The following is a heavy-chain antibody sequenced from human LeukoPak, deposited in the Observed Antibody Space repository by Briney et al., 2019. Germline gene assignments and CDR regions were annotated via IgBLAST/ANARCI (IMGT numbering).Heavy chain of an antibody. CDR1: GFTFSSYA. V-gene: IGHV3-23*01. CDR3: ARVGYCSGGSCPRRNYYYYYMDV. CDR2: ISGSGGST. Sequence: PGGSLRLSCAASGFTFSSYAMSWVRQAPGKGLEWVSAISGSGGSTYYADSVKGRFTISRDNSKNTLYLQMNSLRAEDTAVYYCARVGYCSGGSCPRRNYYYYYMDVWGKGTTVTISS. J-gene: IGHJ6*03. D-gene: IGHD2-15*01.